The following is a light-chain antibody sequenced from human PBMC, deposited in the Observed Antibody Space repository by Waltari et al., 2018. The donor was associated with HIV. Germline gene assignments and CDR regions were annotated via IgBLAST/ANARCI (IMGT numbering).Light chain of an antibody. J-gene: IGLJ2*01. CDR1: ALPKQY. CDR3: QSADSSGTVV. V-gene: IGLV3-25*03. Sequence: SYELTQPPSVSVSPGQTARITCSGDALPKQYAYWLGDMDPGPMLVIYKDSERPSGIPERFSGSSSGTTVTLTISGVQAEDEADYYCQSADSSGTVVFGGGTKLTVL. CDR2: KDS.